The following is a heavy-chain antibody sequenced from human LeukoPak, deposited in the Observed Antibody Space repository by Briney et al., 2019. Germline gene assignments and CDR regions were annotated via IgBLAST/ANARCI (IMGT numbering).Heavy chain of an antibody. CDR1: GYTFTGYY. CDR3: ARGYCSGGSCYLMAYYYYGMDV. CDR2: INPNSGGT. J-gene: IGHJ6*02. V-gene: IGHV1-2*02. D-gene: IGHD2-15*01. Sequence: ALVKVSCKASGYTFTGYYMHWVRQAPGQGLEWMGWINPNSGGTNYAQKFQGRVTMTRDTSISTAYMELSRLRSDDTAVYYCARGYCSGGSCYLMAYYYYGMDVWGQGTTVTVSS.